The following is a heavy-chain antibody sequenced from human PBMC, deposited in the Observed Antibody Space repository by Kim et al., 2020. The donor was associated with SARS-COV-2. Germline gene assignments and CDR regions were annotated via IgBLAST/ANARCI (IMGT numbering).Heavy chain of an antibody. CDR2: T. V-gene: IGHV3-23*01. J-gene: IGHJ4*02. D-gene: IGHD1-20*01. Sequence: THNAGSVKGRFTISRANSKNTLYLQMNSLRAEDTAIYYCAKRLVSGTFDYWGQGTLVTVSS. CDR3: AKRLVSGTFDY.